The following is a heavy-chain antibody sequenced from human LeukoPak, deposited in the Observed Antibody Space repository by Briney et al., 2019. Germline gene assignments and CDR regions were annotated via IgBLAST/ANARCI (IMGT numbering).Heavy chain of an antibody. CDR2: ISAYNGNT. CDR3: ARDGSGSSRGYFDL. Sequence: ASVKVSCKASGYTFNSYGISWARQAPGQGLEWMGWISAYNGNTNYAQKLQGRVTMTTDTSTSTAYMELRSLKSDDTAVYYCARDGSGSSRGYFDLWGRGTLVTVSS. V-gene: IGHV1-18*01. CDR1: GYTFNSYG. J-gene: IGHJ2*01. D-gene: IGHD1-26*01.